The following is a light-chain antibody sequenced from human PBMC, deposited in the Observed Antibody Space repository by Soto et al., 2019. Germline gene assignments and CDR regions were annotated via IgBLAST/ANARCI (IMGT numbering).Light chain of an antibody. J-gene: IGLJ1*01. CDR1: SSDVGGYNY. V-gene: IGLV2-14*01. CDR2: DVN. CDR3: SSYTINAQV. Sequence: QSALTQPASVSGSPGQSITISCTGTSSDVGGYNYVCWYQQHPGKAPKLMIYDVNNRPSGVSNRFSGSKSDNTASLTISGLQAEDEADYYCSSYTINAQVFGTGTKVTVL.